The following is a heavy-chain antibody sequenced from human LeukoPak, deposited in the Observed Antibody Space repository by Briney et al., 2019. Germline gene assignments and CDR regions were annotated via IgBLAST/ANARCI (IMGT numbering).Heavy chain of an antibody. D-gene: IGHD6-19*01. CDR1: GYTFTGYY. CDR3: ARALAVADPLEY. V-gene: IGHV1-2*04. CDR2: INPNSGGT. Sequence: ASVKVSCMASGYTFTGYYMHWVRQAPGQGLEWMGWINPNSGGTNYAQKFQGWVTMTRDTSISTAYMELSRLRSDDTAVYYCARALAVADPLEYGGQGTLVTVSS. J-gene: IGHJ4*02.